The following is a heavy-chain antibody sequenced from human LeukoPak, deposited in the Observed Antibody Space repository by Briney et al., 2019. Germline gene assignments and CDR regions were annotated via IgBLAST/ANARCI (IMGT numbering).Heavy chain of an antibody. CDR1: GYTFTGYY. CDR2: INPNSGGT. D-gene: IGHD5-12*01. CDR3: ARGSIVAKMNYGMDV. Sequence: ASVKVSCKASGYTFTGYYMHWVRQAPGQGLEWMGWINPNSGGTNYAQKFQGWVTMTRDTSMSTAYMELSRLRSDDTAVYYCARGSIVAKMNYGMDVWGKGTTVTVSS. V-gene: IGHV1-2*04. J-gene: IGHJ6*04.